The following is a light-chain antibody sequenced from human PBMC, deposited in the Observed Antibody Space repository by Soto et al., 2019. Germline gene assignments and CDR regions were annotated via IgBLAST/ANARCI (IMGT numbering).Light chain of an antibody. J-gene: IGKJ3*01. V-gene: IGKV3-20*01. CDR1: QSVSSNY. CDR3: QKYGSAFT. Sequence: EIVLTQSPGTLSLSPGERATLSCRASQSVSSNYLAWYQHKPGQGPRLLIYAASSGATGIPDRFSGSGSGTDFTLTISRLEPEDFALYYCQKYGSAFTFGPGTKVDIK. CDR2: AAS.